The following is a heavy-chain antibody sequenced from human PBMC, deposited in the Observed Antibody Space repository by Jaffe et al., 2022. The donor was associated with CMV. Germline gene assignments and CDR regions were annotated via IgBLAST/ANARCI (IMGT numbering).Heavy chain of an antibody. CDR2: ISHSGNT. CDR1: GDSISSDGFY. D-gene: IGHD3-22*01. J-gene: IGHJ5*02. V-gene: IGHV4-31*03. CDR3: ARELSYYDSTGYMS. Sequence: QVHLQESGPGLVKPSQTLSLTCTVSGDSISSDGFYWSWIRQHPGKGLEWIGYISHSGNTYYNPSLKSRVAISRDTSQNHFSLQLSSVTAADTAVYYCARELSYYDSTGYMSWGQGTLVTVSS.